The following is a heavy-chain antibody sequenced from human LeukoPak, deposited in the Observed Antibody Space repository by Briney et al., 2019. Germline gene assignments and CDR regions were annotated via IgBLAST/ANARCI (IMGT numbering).Heavy chain of an antibody. V-gene: IGHV4-39*07. J-gene: IGHJ4*02. D-gene: IGHD3-10*01. CDR3: ARAPLGSGAGVFDY. CDR1: GGSISSSSYY. CDR2: IYYSGST. Sequence: PSETLSLTCTVSGGSISSSSYYWGWIRQPPGKGLEWIGSIYYSGSTYYNPSLKSRVTISVDTSKNQFSLKLSSVTAADTAVYYCARAPLGSGAGVFDYWGQGTLVTVSS.